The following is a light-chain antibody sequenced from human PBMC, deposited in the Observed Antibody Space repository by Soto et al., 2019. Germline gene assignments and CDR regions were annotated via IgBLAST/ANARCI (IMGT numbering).Light chain of an antibody. CDR1: QSINSL. J-gene: IGKJ1*01. Sequence: DIQMTQSPSTLSASVGDRVTITCRASQSINSLLAWFQQKPGKAPEILIYKASSLESGVPSRFSGSGSGTEFTLTISSLQPEDSATYYCLQYYDYRTFGQGTKVDIK. CDR3: LQYYDYRT. CDR2: KAS. V-gene: IGKV1-5*03.